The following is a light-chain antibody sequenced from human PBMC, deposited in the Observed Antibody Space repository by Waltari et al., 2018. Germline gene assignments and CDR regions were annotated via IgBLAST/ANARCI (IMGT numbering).Light chain of an antibody. J-gene: IGLJ1*01. Sequence: QSALTQPPSASGSPGQSVTISCTGPSSDVGGYNYVSWFQQHPGKAPKLIIYEVSQRPSGVPDRFSGSKSGNTASLTVSGLQAEDEADYYCSSYAGSIYVFGTGTKVTVL. CDR2: EVS. V-gene: IGLV2-8*01. CDR1: SSDVGGYNY. CDR3: SSYAGSIYV.